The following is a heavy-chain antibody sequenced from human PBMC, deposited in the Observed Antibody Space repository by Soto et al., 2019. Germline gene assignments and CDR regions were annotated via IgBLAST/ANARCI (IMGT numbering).Heavy chain of an antibody. CDR3: ARVVYFDRSAYGL. Sequence: EVQLVESGGGLVKPGGSLRLSCAASGFSFSGYNMNWVRQAPGKGLEWVSCISGDSNYIYYADSVQGRFTISRDNAKNSVYLQMNSLRAEDTAVYYCARVVYFDRSAYGLWGQGTMVTVSS. J-gene: IGHJ3*01. CDR2: ISGDSNYI. V-gene: IGHV3-21*06. D-gene: IGHD3-22*01. CDR1: GFSFSGYN.